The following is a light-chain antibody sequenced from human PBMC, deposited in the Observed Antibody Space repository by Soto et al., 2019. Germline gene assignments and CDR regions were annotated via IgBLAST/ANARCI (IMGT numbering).Light chain of an antibody. CDR2: DAS. J-gene: IGKJ5*01. V-gene: IGKV3-11*01. CDR3: QQRSNWPPIT. CDR1: QSVSSY. Sequence: EIVLTQSPATLSLSPGRRATISCRASQSVSSYSAWYQQKPGQAPRLLIYDASNRATGIPARFSGSGSGTDFTLTISSLEPEDFAVYYCQQRSNWPPITFGQGTRLEIK.